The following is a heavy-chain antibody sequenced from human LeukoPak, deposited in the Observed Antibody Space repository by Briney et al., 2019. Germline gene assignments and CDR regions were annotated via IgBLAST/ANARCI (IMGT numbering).Heavy chain of an antibody. Sequence: GGSLRLSCAASGLTVSSNYMNWVRQAPGKGLEWVSVIYSGGSTYYADSAKGRFTISRDNSKNTLYLQMNSLRAEDTAVYYCARGAYGSGSYGDNWFDPWGQGTLVTVSS. V-gene: IGHV3-66*01. D-gene: IGHD3-10*01. CDR2: IYSGGST. CDR1: GLTVSSNY. J-gene: IGHJ5*02. CDR3: ARGAYGSGSYGDNWFDP.